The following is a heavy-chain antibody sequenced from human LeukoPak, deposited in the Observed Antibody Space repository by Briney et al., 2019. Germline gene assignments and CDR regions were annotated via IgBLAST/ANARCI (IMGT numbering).Heavy chain of an antibody. CDR1: GGTFSSYA. CDR2: INPNSGGT. Sequence: ASVKVSCKASGGTFSSYAISWVRRAPGQGLEWMGWINPNSGGTNYAQKFQGRVTMTRDTSISTAYMELSRLRSDDTAVYYCARGLDAFDIWGQGTMVTVSS. J-gene: IGHJ3*02. V-gene: IGHV1-2*02. CDR3: ARGLDAFDI.